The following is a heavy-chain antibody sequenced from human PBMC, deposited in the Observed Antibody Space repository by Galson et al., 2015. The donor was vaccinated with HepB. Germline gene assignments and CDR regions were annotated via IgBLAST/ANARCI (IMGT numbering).Heavy chain of an antibody. Sequence: SLRLSCAASGFNFNSYTMHWVRQAPGKGLESVSAISNSGGSTYYADSVKGRFTISRDNSKNTLFLQVSSLRTEDTAVFYCLKGYSGSHLTAFHIWGQGTMVTVSS. J-gene: IGHJ3*02. CDR2: ISNSGGST. CDR3: LKGYSGSHLTAFHI. D-gene: IGHD1-26*01. V-gene: IGHV3-64D*06. CDR1: GFNFNSYT.